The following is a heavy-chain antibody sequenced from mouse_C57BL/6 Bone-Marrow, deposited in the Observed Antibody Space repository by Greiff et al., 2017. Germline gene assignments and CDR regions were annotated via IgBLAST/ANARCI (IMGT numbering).Heavy chain of an antibody. V-gene: IGHV1-69*01. CDR2: IDPSNGYT. CDR3: ERKRLSGYFDA. CDR1: GYTFTSYW. Sequence: QVQLQQPGAELVMPGASVKLSCKASGYTFTSYWMNWVKQRHGKGLEWIGEIDPSNGYTNYNQKFKGKATLTVDKSSSTAYMQLSSLTSEDSAVYYVERKRLSGYFDAWGTGTTVTVSS. D-gene: IGHD2-2*01. J-gene: IGHJ1*03.